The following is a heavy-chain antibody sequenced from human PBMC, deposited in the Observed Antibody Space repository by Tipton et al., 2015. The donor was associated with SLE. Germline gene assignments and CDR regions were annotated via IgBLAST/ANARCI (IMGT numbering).Heavy chain of an antibody. D-gene: IGHD3/OR15-3a*01. CDR1: GDYIISGAYY. Sequence: TLSLTCTVSGDYIISGAYYWSWVRQHPGRGLEWLAYIFYSGSTYYNPSLKSRLNISVDRSNNQFSLTLTSVTAADTAVYYCARQGVGLNSAFDVWGQGTLVTVSS. CDR2: IFYSGST. CDR3: ARQGVGLNSAFDV. J-gene: IGHJ3*01. V-gene: IGHV4-31*03.